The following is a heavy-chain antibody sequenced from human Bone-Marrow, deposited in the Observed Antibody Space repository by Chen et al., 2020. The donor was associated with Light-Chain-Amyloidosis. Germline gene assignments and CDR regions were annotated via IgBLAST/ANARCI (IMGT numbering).Heavy chain of an antibody. CDR1: GYTFPNYW. V-gene: IGHV5-51*01. J-gene: IGHJ4*02. D-gene: IGHD5-12*01. CDR3: ARRRDGYNFDY. Sequence: EVQLEQSGPEVKKPGESLKISCKGSGYTFPNYWIGWGRQMPGKGLEWMGVIDPDDSDARYSPSFEGQVTISADKSITTAYLQWRSLKASDTAMYYCARRRDGYNFDYWVQGTLVTVSS. CDR2: IDPDDSDA.